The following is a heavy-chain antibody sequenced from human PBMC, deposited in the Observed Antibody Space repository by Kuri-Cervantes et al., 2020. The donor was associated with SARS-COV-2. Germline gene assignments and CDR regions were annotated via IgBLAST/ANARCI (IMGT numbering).Heavy chain of an antibody. J-gene: IGHJ4*02. CDR2: ISSSGSTI. Sequence: GGSLRLSCAASGFTFSSYEMNWVRQAPGKVLEWVSYISSSGSTIYYADSVKGRFTISRDNAKNSLYLQMNSLRAEDTAVYYCAPRGEGSGFDYWGQGTLVTAPQ. D-gene: IGHD3-16*01. CDR3: APRGEGSGFDY. V-gene: IGHV3-48*03. CDR1: GFTFSSYE.